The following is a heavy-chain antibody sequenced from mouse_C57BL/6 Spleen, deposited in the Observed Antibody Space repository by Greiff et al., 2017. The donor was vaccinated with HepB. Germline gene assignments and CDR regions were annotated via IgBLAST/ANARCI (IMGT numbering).Heavy chain of an antibody. CDR2: FHPYNDDT. CDR1: GYTFTTYP. CDR3: ARGISYYGSSYDWYFDV. J-gene: IGHJ1*03. Sequence: VQLQQSGAELVKPGASVKMSCKASGYTFTTYPIEWMKQNHGKSLEWIGNFHPYNDDTKYNEKFKGKATLTVEKSSSTVYLELSRLTSDDSAVYYCARGISYYGSSYDWYFDVWGTGTTVTVSS. V-gene: IGHV1-47*01. D-gene: IGHD1-1*01.